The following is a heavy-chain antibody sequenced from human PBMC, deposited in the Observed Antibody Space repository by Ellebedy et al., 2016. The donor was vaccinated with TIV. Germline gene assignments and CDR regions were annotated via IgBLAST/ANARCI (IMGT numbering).Heavy chain of an antibody. CDR3: AIGHSRGWYRPHWFDP. CDR2: ISGSGGAS. CDR1: GVIFSNYP. Sequence: PGGSLRLSCAASGVIFSNYPTNWVRQAPGKGLEWVSGISGSGGASNFADSVKGRFAISRDNVENTVYLQVNSVRVNDTGVYYCAIGHSRGWYRPHWFDPWGQGILVTVSS. V-gene: IGHV3-23*01. D-gene: IGHD6-19*01. J-gene: IGHJ5*02.